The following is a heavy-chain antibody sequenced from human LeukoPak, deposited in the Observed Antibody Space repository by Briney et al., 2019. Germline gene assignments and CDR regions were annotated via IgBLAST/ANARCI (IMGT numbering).Heavy chain of an antibody. J-gene: IGHJ6*02. Sequence: SETLSLTCIVSGGSISSYYWNWIRQPPGKGLEWIGDIYDSGTTNYNPSLKSRVTMSVDSSKNQFSLKLTSVTAADTAVYYCARSVVVTATLRYHYGMDVWGQGTTVTVSS. CDR3: ARSVVVTATLRYHYGMDV. CDR1: GGSISSYY. D-gene: IGHD2-21*02. V-gene: IGHV4-59*01. CDR2: IYDSGTT.